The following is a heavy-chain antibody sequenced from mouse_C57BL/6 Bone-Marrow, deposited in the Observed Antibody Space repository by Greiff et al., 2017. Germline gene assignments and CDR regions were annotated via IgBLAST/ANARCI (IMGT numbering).Heavy chain of an antibody. J-gene: IGHJ4*01. Sequence: VKLVESGPGLVAPSQSLSITCTVSGFSLTSYGVDWVRQSPGKGLEWLGEIWGVGSTNYNSAPKSRLSTSKDNSKSQVFLKMNSLQTDDTAMYYCARYDYDGYAMDYWGQGTSVTVSS. CDR1: GFSLTSYG. CDR2: IWGVGST. CDR3: ARYDYDGYAMDY. V-gene: IGHV2-6*01. D-gene: IGHD2-4*01.